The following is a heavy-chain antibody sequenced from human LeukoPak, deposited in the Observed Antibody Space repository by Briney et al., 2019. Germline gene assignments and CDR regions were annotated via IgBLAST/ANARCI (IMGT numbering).Heavy chain of an antibody. CDR2: IYPSDSDT. Sequence: GESLKISCKGSGYSFTNYWIGWVRQMPGKGLEWMGVIYPSDSDTKYSPSFQGQVRISADKSTGTAYLQWTSLKASDTAIYYCARHSGSTTWGYYHYHMDVWGKGTTVTVSS. CDR3: ARHSGSTTWGYYHYHMDV. D-gene: IGHD3-16*01. CDR1: GYSFTNYW. V-gene: IGHV5-51*01. J-gene: IGHJ6*03.